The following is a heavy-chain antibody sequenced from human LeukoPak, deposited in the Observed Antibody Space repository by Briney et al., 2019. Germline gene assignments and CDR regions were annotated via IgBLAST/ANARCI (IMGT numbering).Heavy chain of an antibody. CDR2: IYSGGST. J-gene: IGHJ6*04. CDR1: GFTVSSNY. D-gene: IGHD3-10*01. CDR3: ASLGSGSYYSAYYYYGMDV. V-gene: IGHV3-53*01. Sequence: GGSLRLSCAASGFTVSSNYMSWVRQAPGKGLEWVSVIYSGGSTYYADSVKGRLTISRDNSKNTLYLQMNSLRAEDTAVYYCASLGSGSYYSAYYYYGMDVWGKGTTVTVSS.